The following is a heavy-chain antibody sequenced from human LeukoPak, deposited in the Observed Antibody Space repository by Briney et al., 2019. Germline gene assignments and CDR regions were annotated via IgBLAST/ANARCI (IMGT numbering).Heavy chain of an antibody. Sequence: PGGSLRLSCAASGFTFSSYWMSWVRQAPGKGLEWVANIKQDGSEKYYVDSVKGRFTISRDNAKNSLYLQMNSLRAEDTAVYYCAREVYCSSTSCYTGYFQHWGQGTLVTVSS. V-gene: IGHV3-7*01. D-gene: IGHD2-2*02. J-gene: IGHJ1*01. CDR3: AREVYCSSTSCYTGYFQH. CDR1: GFTFSSYW. CDR2: IKQDGSEK.